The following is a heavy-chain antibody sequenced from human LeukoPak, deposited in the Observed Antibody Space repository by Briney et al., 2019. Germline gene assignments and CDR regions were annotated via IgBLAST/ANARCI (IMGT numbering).Heavy chain of an antibody. J-gene: IGHJ6*02. CDR1: GFTFNSYV. Sequence: GGSLRLSCAASGFTFNSYVMSWVRQAPGKGLDWVSAISVSWGSTYYADAVKGRFTISRDNAKNTLYLQMNSLRPEDTAVYYCPKDMVRGVTPTFYYYYHGMDVWAQGPTVTVSS. D-gene: IGHD3-10*01. CDR2: ISVSWGST. V-gene: IGHV3-23*01. CDR3: PKDMVRGVTPTFYYYYHGMDV.